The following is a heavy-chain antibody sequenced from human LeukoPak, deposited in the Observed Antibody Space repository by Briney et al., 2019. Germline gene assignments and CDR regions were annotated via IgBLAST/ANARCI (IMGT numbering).Heavy chain of an antibody. CDR2: ISWNSGSI. CDR3: AKDIGAVAGIRAPDY. CDR1: GFTFDDYA. V-gene: IGHV3-9*01. D-gene: IGHD6-19*01. J-gene: IGHJ4*02. Sequence: GRSLRLSCAASGFTFDDYAMHWVRQAPGKGLEWASGISWNSGSIGYADSVKGRFTISRDNAKNSLYLQMNSLRAEDTALYYCAKDIGAVAGIRAPDYWGQGTLVTVSS.